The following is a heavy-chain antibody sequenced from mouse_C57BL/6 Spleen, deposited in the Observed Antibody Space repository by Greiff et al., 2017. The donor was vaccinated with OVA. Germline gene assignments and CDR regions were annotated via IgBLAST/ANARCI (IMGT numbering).Heavy chain of an antibody. J-gene: IGHJ2*01. CDR1: GFTFSSYA. CDR2: ISDGGSYT. V-gene: IGHV5-4*01. CDR3: ARGGYYGSSPLDY. D-gene: IGHD1-1*01. Sequence: EVQRVESGGGLVKPGGSLKLSCAASGFTFSSYAMSWVRQTPEKRLEWVATISDGGSYTYYPDNVKGRFTISRDNAKNNLYLQMSHLKSEDTAMYYCARGGYYGSSPLDYWGQGTTLTVSS.